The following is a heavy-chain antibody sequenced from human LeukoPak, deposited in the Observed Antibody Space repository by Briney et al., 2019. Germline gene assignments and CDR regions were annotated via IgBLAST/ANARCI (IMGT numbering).Heavy chain of an antibody. J-gene: IGHJ3*02. V-gene: IGHV5-51*01. D-gene: IGHD1-14*01. CDR3: VRDRNGRYAFDI. CDR1: EATFNNYW. Sequence: GESLKISCAASEATFNNYWIAWVRQCPGKGLGWVGIIFPGDSDTRYSPSLQGHVTISADKSVSTAYLQWGSLKASDSAIYYCVRDRNGRYAFDIWGLGTRVTVSS. CDR2: IFPGDSDT.